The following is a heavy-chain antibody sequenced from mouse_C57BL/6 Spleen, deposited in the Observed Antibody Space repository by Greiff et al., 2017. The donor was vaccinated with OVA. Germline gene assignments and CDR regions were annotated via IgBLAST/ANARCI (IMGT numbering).Heavy chain of an antibody. CDR3: ANGYGSSYGWYFDV. Sequence: QVQLQQPGAELVRPGTSVKLSCKASGYTFTSYWMHWVKQRPGQGLEWIGVIDPSDSYTNYNQKFKGKATLTVDTSSSTAYMQLSSLTSEDSAVYYCANGYGSSYGWYFDVWGTGTTVTVSS. CDR2: IDPSDSYT. J-gene: IGHJ1*03. D-gene: IGHD1-1*01. V-gene: IGHV1-59*01. CDR1: GYTFTSYW.